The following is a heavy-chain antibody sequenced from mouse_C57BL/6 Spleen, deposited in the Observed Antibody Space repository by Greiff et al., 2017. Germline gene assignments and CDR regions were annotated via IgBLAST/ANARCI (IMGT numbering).Heavy chain of an antibody. J-gene: IGHJ1*03. CDR3: ARPGDYDGWYFDV. CDR2: ISSGSSTI. CDR1: GFTFSDYG. D-gene: IGHD2-4*01. V-gene: IGHV5-17*01. Sequence: VQLKESGGGLVKPGGSLKLSCAASGFTFSDYGMHWVRQAPEKGLEWVAYISSGSSTIYYADTVKGRFTISRDNAKNTLFLQMTSLRSEDTAMYYCARPGDYDGWYFDVWGTGTTVTVSS.